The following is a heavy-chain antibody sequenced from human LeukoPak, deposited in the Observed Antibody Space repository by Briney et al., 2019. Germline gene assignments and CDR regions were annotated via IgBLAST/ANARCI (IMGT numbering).Heavy chain of an antibody. CDR2: IYYSGST. Sequence: SETLSLTCTVSGGSVSSGSYYWSWIRQPPGKGLEWIGYIYYSGSTNYNPSLKSRVTISVDTSKNQFSLKLSSVTAADTAVYYCARAPAVAGAYNFDYWGQGTLVTVSS. V-gene: IGHV4-61*01. CDR1: GGSVSSGSYY. D-gene: IGHD6-19*01. CDR3: ARAPAVAGAYNFDY. J-gene: IGHJ4*02.